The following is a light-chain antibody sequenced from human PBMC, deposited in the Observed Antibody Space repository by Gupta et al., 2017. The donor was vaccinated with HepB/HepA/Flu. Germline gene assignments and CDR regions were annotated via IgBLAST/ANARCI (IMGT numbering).Light chain of an antibody. V-gene: IGKV1-39*01. Sequence: DIQMTQSPSSLSASVGDRVTITCRTSQNINNYLNWYQQKPGKAPNLLIYAASGAQSGVPSRISGGGSGTDFTLTISMLQPEDVANYYCQQSDSFPHTFGGGTKVEIK. CDR1: QNINNY. CDR2: AAS. CDR3: QQSDSFPHT. J-gene: IGKJ4*01.